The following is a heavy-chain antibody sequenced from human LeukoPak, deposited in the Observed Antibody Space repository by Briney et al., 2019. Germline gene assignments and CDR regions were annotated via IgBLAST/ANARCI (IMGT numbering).Heavy chain of an antibody. J-gene: IGHJ6*03. CDR1: GGSISSYY. D-gene: IGHD3-10*01. V-gene: IGHV4-59*01. CDR2: IYYSGST. CDR3: ARASGQHPYYYYYYMDV. Sequence: SETLSLTCTVSGGSISSYYWSWIRQPPGKGLEWIGYIYYSGSTNYNPSLKSRVTISVDTSKNQFSLKLSSVTAADTAVYYCARASGQHPYYYYYYMDVWGKGTTVTVSS.